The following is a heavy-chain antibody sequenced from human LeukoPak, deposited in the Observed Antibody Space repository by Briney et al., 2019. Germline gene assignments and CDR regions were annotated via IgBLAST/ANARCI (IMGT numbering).Heavy chain of an antibody. Sequence: GGSLRLSCAASGFTVSSNYMSWVRQAPGKGLEWVSVIYSCGSTYYADSVKGRFTISRDNSKNTLYLQMNSLRAEDTAVYYCARDWGYYYDSSGYADAFDIWGQGTMVTVSS. CDR1: GFTVSSNY. CDR2: IYSCGST. V-gene: IGHV3-53*01. CDR3: ARDWGYYYDSSGYADAFDI. D-gene: IGHD3-22*01. J-gene: IGHJ3*02.